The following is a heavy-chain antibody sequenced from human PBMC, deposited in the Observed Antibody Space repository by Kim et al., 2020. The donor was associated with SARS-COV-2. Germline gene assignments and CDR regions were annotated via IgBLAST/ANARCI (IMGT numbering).Heavy chain of an antibody. J-gene: IGHJ1*01. V-gene: IGHV3-30*01. CDR3: ARSFTMIVVVRYFQH. D-gene: IGHD3-22*01. Sequence: ASVQGRFTISRDNSKNTLYLQMNGLRAEDTAGYYCARSFTMIVVVRYFQHWGQGTLVTVSS.